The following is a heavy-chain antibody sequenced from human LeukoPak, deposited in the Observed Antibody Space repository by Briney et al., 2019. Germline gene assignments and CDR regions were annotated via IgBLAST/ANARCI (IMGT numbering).Heavy chain of an antibody. J-gene: IGHJ4*02. CDR2: ISSTGRT. Sequence: SETLSLTCTVSGGSISSDTYFWSWIRQPAGKGLEWIGRISSTGRTDYNPSLTSRVTISVDTSKNQLSMKLSSVTAADTAVYYCARTGFAYSSGWWSLWGQGTLVTVSS. D-gene: IGHD6-19*01. CDR3: ARTGFAYSSGWWSL. CDR1: GGSISSDTYF. V-gene: IGHV4-61*02.